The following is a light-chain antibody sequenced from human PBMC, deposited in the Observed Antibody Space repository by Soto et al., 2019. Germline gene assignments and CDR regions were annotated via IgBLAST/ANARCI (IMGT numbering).Light chain of an antibody. V-gene: IGKV1-39*01. CDR3: QQSYSTPPFT. CDR1: QSISSY. J-gene: IGKJ5*01. Sequence: DIQMTQSPSSLSASVGDRVTITCRASQSISSYLNWYQQKPGKAPKLLIYAASSLESGVPSRVSGRGSGTDLTLTISSRQPEDFATYYCQQSYSTPPFTFGRGTRLEIK. CDR2: AAS.